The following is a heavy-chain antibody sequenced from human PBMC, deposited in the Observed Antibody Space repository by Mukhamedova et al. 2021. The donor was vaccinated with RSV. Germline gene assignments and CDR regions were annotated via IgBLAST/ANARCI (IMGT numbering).Heavy chain of an antibody. V-gene: IGHV1-2*02. J-gene: IGHJ4*02. CDR3: AMGEGSSTWDFDY. Sequence: GRVTMTRDTSISTAYMELSSLRSEDTAVYYCAMGEGSSTWDFDYWGQGTLVTVSS. D-gene: IGHD6-13*01.